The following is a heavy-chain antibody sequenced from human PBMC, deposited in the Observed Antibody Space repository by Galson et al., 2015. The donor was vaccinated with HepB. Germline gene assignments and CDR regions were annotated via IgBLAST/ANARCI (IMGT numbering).Heavy chain of an antibody. CDR1: GYSFTSYW. CDR3: ARLVGSYGSGSYYKGGWFDP. Sequence: QSGAEVKKPGESLKISCKGSGYSFTSYWIGWVRQMPGKGLEWMGIIYPGDSDTRYSPSFQGQVTISADKSISTVYVQWSSLKASDTAMYYCARLVGSYGSGSYYKGGWFDPWGQGTLVTVSS. V-gene: IGHV5-51*01. D-gene: IGHD3-10*01. CDR2: IYPGDSDT. J-gene: IGHJ5*02.